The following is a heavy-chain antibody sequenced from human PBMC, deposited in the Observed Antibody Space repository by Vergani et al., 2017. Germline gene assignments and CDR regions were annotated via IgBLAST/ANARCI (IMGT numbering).Heavy chain of an antibody. V-gene: IGHV4-61*08. D-gene: IGHD2-2*01. Sequence: QVQLQESGPGLVKPSQTLSLTCTVSGGSISSGGYYWSWIRQPPGKGLEWIGYIYYSGSTNYNPSLKSRVTISVDTSKNQFSLKLSSVTAADTAVYYCARGYCSSTSCSWFDPWGQGTLVTVSS. J-gene: IGHJ5*02. CDR3: ARGYCSSTSCSWFDP. CDR1: GGSISSGGYY. CDR2: IYYSGST.